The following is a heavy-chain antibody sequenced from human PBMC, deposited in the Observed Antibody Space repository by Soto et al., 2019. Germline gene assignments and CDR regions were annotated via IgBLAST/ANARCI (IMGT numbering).Heavy chain of an antibody. CDR1: GFTFSDYA. CDR3: ARLRGYSYGSDFDFDY. J-gene: IGHJ4*02. V-gene: IGHV3-30-3*01. Sequence: PGGSLRLSCAASGFTFSDYAMHWVRQAPGKGLEWLAVILYDGSKEYYADSVKGRFTISRDNSNNMLHLQMSSLRPEDTAFYYCARLRGYSYGSDFDFDYWGQGTLVTVSS. CDR2: ILYDGSKE. D-gene: IGHD5-18*01.